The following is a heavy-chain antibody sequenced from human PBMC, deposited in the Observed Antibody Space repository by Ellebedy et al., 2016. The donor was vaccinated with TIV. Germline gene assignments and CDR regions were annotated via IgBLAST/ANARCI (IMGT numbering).Heavy chain of an antibody. J-gene: IGHJ4*02. V-gene: IGHV5-51*01. Sequence: GESLKISCKGSGYSFTSYWIGWVRQMPGKGLEWMGIIYPADSETRYSPSFQGQVTISADKSITTAYLQWNSLKASDTGIYYCARDARDWGQGTLVTVSS. CDR1: GYSFTSYW. CDR2: IYPADSET. CDR3: ARDARD.